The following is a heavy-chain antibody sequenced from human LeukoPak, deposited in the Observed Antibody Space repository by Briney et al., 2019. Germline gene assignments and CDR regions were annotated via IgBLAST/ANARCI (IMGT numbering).Heavy chain of an antibody. J-gene: IGHJ4*02. CDR3: ARDTPQGTMVRGDPDY. V-gene: IGHV3-48*01. CDR2: ISSSSSTI. CDR1: GVTFSSYS. Sequence: PGGSLRLSCAASGVTFSSYSMNWVRQAPGKGLEWVSYISSSSSTIYYADSVKGRFTISRDNAKNSLYLQMNSLRAEDTAVYYCARDTPQGTMVRGDPDYWGQGTLVTVSS. D-gene: IGHD3-10*01.